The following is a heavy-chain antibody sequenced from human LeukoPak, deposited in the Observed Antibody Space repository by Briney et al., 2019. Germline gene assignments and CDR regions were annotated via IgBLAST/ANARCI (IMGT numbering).Heavy chain of an antibody. CDR3: ARDLNWETY. J-gene: IGHJ4*02. D-gene: IGHD7-27*01. Sequence: GGSLRLSCAASGFTVSSYAMSWVRQAPGKGLEWVSGISGNGGSTYYADSVKGRFTFSRDNSKNTLFLQMNSLRVEDTAVYYCARDLNWETYWGQGTLVSVSS. CDR1: GFTVSSYA. V-gene: IGHV3-23*01. CDR2: ISGNGGST.